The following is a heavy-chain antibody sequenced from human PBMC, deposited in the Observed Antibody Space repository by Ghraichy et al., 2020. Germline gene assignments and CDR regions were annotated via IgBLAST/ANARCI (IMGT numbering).Heavy chain of an antibody. V-gene: IGHV3-48*01. CDR2: IGTSSPI. D-gene: IGHD4-17*01. J-gene: IGHJ4*02. CDR1: GFAFSSYS. Sequence: GESLNISCAASGFAFSSYSMNWVRQAPGKGLEWVSYIGTSSPIYYADSVKGRFTISRDNAKKSLYLQMNSLRAADTAVYYCARARGDGAADYWGQGTLVTVSS. CDR3: ARARGDGAADY.